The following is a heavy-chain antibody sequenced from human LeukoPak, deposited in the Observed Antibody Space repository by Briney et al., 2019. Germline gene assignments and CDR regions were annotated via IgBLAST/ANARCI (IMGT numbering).Heavy chain of an antibody. V-gene: IGHV3-48*01. D-gene: IGHD6-19*01. J-gene: IGHJ4*02. CDR2: ISGSSTSI. Sequence: GGSLRLSCTASGFTFSIYSMNWVRQAPGKGLELVSCISGSSTSIYYEDSVKGRFTISRDNAKNSVYLQMNSLRAEDTAVYYCARVQRGIAVALDYWGQGTLATVSS. CDR3: ARVQRGIAVALDY. CDR1: GFTFSIYS.